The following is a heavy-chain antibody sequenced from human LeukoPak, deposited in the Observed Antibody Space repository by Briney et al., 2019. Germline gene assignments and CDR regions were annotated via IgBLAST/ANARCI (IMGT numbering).Heavy chain of an antibody. V-gene: IGHV3-21*01. D-gene: IGHD4-11*01. CDR3: ARDLGSNVDY. CDR2: ISSSSSYI. CDR1: GFTFSSYS. Sequence: GGSLRLSCAASGFTFSSYSMNWVRQAPGKGLEWVSSISSSSSYIYYADSVKGRFTISRDNAKNSLYLQTNSLRAEDTAVYYCARDLGSNVDYWGQGTLVTVSS. J-gene: IGHJ4*02.